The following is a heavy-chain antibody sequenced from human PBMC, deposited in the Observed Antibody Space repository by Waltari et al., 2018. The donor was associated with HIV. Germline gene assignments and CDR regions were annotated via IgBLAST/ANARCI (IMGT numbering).Heavy chain of an antibody. J-gene: IGHJ6*02. CDR2: FDPEDGET. D-gene: IGHD3-3*01. Sequence: QVQLEQSGAEVKKHGASVKVSCTVSGSTLTELTMPWVRQAPGKGLEWMGGFDPEDGETIYAQKFQGRVTMTEDTSTDTAYMELSSLRSEDTAVYYCATAPSGYWHYYGMDVWGQGTTVTVSS. CDR1: GSTLTELT. CDR3: ATAPSGYWHYYGMDV. V-gene: IGHV1-24*01.